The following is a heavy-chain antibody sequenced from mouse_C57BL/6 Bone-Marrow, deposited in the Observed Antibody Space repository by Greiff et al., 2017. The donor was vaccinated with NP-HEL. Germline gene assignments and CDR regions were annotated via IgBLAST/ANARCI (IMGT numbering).Heavy chain of an antibody. CDR3: ARKTTVVGNWYFDV. J-gene: IGHJ1*03. CDR1: GFTFSDYG. Sequence: DVQVVESGGGLVKPGGSLKLSCAASGFTFSDYGMHWVRQAPEKGLEWVAYISSGSSTIYYADTVKGRFTISRDNAKNTLFLQMTSLRSEDTAMYYCARKTTVVGNWYFDVWGTGTTVTVSS. D-gene: IGHD1-1*01. V-gene: IGHV5-17*01. CDR2: ISSGSSTI.